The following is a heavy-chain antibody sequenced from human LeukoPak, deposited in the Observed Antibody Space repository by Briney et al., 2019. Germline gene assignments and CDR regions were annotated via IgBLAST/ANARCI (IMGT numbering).Heavy chain of an antibody. D-gene: IGHD6-25*01. Sequence: GGSLRLSCAASGFTFSSYSMNWVRKAPGKGLEWVSYISSSSSTIYYADSVKGRFTISRDNAKNSLYLQMNSLRAEDTAVYYCAGGIAAALVWGQGTLVTVSS. CDR3: AGGIAAALV. CDR2: ISSSSSTI. J-gene: IGHJ4*02. CDR1: GFTFSSYS. V-gene: IGHV3-48*04.